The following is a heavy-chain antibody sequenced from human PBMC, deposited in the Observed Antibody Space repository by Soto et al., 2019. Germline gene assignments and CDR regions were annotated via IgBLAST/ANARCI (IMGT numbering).Heavy chain of an antibody. V-gene: IGHV3-66*01. CDR1: GFTVSSNY. D-gene: IGHD5-12*01. J-gene: IGHJ6*04. CDR2: IYSGGST. CDR3: ARDRNGSVGFGYDDARDV. Sequence: EVQLVESGGGLVQPGGSLRLSCAASGFTVSSNYMSWVRQAPGKGLEWVSVIYSGGSTYYAASVKGRFTISRDNSKNTLELQKNSVRAEDTAVNYCARDRNGSVGFGYDDARDVWGKGTTVTVSS.